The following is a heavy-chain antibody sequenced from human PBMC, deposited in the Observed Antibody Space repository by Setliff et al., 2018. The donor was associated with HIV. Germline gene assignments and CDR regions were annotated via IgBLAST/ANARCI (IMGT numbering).Heavy chain of an antibody. CDR2: IYHSGRT. D-gene: IGHD5-12*01. V-gene: IGHV4-38-2*01. J-gene: IGHJ4*02. CDR1: GYVISSGYY. Sequence: PSETLSLTCVVSGYVISSGYYWGWIRQPPGKGLECIGTIYHSGRTNYNPSLKSRVTISVGTSKNQFSLKLRSVTATDTAVYYCARLPTDYFADYWGQGTLVTAPQ. CDR3: ARLPTDYFADY.